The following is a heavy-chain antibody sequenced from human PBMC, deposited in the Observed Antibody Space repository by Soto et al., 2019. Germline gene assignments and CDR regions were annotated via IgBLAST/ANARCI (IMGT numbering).Heavy chain of an antibody. Sequence: LRLSCAASGFTFSNYAMSWVRRAPGKGLECVSVISGGGGITYHADSVKGRFTISRDNSKNTLYLQMNSLRAEDTAVYYCAKDLGDSSPVGFDYWGQGTLVTVSS. D-gene: IGHD3-22*01. V-gene: IGHV3-23*01. J-gene: IGHJ4*02. CDR1: GFTFSNYA. CDR2: ISGGGGIT. CDR3: AKDLGDSSPVGFDY.